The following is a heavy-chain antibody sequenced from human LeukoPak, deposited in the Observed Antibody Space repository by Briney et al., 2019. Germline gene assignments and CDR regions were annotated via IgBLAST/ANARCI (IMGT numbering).Heavy chain of an antibody. CDR2: INSRSSSI. Sequence: GGSLRLSCAASGFTFSSYSMNWVRQAPGKGLEWVSYINSRSSSIDYAGSVKGRFTISRDKAKNSLYLQINSLRAEDTAIYYCAREPSFDDHAFDYWGQGTLVTVSS. CDR1: GFTFSSYS. V-gene: IGHV3-48*01. CDR3: AREPSFDDHAFDY. J-gene: IGHJ4*02. D-gene: IGHD1-14*01.